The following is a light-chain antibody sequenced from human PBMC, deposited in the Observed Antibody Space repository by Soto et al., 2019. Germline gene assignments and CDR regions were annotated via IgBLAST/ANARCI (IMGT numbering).Light chain of an antibody. J-gene: IGLJ3*02. V-gene: IGLV2-14*01. CDR1: GSDVGGYNY. CDR3: TSYTSSSTWL. Sequence: QSALTQPASLSGSTGQPITVSCTETGSDVGGYNYVSWYQQHPGKAPKLMIYEASNRPSGVSNRFSGAKSGNTASLTISGLQAEDEADYFCTSYTSSSTWLFGGGTKLTVL. CDR2: EAS.